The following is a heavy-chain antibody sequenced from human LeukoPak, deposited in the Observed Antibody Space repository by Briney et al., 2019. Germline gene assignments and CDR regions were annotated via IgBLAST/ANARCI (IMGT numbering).Heavy chain of an antibody. J-gene: IGHJ6*04. CDR3: ARDDNQGYCSGGSCYSSLSQYGMDV. D-gene: IGHD2-15*01. CDR2: IIPIFGTA. CDR1: GGTFSSYA. V-gene: IGHV1-69*01. Sequence: ASVKVSCKASGGTFSSYAISWVRQAPGQGLEWMGGIIPIFGTANYAQKFQGRVTITADESTSTAYMELSSLRSEDTAVYYCARDDNQGYCSGGSCYSSLSQYGMDVWGEGTTVTVSS.